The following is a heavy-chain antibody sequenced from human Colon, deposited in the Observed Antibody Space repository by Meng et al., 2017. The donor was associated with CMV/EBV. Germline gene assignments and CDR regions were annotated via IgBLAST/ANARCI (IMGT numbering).Heavy chain of an antibody. CDR2: INSDGSRT. Sequence: GGSLRLSCEASGFTFTTYWMHWVRQVPGKGLVWVARINSDGSRTFYADSVRGRFTISRDNAKNTLDLEMNSLRAEDTAVYHCARDLVGATADFWGQGTLVTVSS. D-gene: IGHD1-26*01. J-gene: IGHJ1*01. V-gene: IGHV3-74*01. CDR3: ARDLVGATADF. CDR1: GFTFTTYW.